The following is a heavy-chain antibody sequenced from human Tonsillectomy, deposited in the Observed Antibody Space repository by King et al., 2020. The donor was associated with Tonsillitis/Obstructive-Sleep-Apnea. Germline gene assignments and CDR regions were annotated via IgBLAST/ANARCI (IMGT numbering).Heavy chain of an antibody. CDR2: IFWDGEK. Sequence: TLKESGPTVVTPTQTLTLTCSVSGFSVNTDAVGVGWIRQPPEKAPEWLALIFWDGEKRYSPSLKSRLTITKDRSRNQVVLTMTNMDPVDTTTYYCAHSLRRPSCSSGNCYYFDYWGQGTLITVSS. V-gene: IGHV2-5*02. CDR3: AHSLRRPSCSSGNCYYFDY. J-gene: IGHJ4*02. D-gene: IGHD2-15*01. CDR1: GFSVNTDAVG.